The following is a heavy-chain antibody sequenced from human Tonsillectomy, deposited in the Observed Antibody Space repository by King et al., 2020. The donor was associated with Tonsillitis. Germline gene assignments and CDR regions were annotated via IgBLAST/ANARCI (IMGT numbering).Heavy chain of an antibody. CDR3: ARGPLNGHYVGYFDY. D-gene: IGHD2-15*01. CDR2: ITWSSGLI. CDR1: GFTFDDYA. J-gene: IGHJ4*02. V-gene: IGHV3-9*01. Sequence: VQPVESGGGLVQPGRSLRLSCGASGFTFDDYAMHWVRQAPGKGLEWVSGITWSSGLIGYADSVKGRFTISRDNAKNSLYLQMNSLRDEDTALYYCARGPLNGHYVGYFDYWGQGALVTVSS.